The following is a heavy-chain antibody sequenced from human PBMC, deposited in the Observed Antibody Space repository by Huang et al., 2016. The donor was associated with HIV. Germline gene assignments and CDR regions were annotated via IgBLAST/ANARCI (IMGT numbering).Heavy chain of an antibody. D-gene: IGHD1-7*01. CDR3: ATKTAAMDI. Sequence: VESGGRLVQPGGSIRLSCVGSTFTFGAYWMSWVRQSPGKGLEGVANIKKDESEKDYVESVKGRFNISRDNAKKVLFLEMNNVRVEDTATYYCATKTAAMDIWGQGTTVTVS. CDR1: TFTFGAYW. V-gene: IGHV3-7*01. CDR2: IKKDESEK. J-gene: IGHJ6*02.